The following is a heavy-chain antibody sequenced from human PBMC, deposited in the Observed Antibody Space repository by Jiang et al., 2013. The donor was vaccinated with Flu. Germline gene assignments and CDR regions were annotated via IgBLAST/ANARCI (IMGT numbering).Heavy chain of an antibody. J-gene: IGHJ4*02. CDR1: GYSFINYG. Sequence: SGAEVKKPGASVKVSCKASGYSFINYGISWVRQAPGQGLEWMGWISAYNGDADYAQKFQGSVSMTTDTSTSTVYMELRSLRSDDTAVYYCARGYGSGRYSYFDYVGQGTLVTVSS. CDR2: ISAYNGDA. V-gene: IGHV1-18*01. CDR3: ARGYGSGRYSYFDY. D-gene: IGHD3-10*01.